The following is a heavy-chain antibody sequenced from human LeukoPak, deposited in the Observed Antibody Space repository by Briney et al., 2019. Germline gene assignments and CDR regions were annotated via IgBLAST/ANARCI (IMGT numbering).Heavy chain of an antibody. CDR2: IYPGDSDT. CDR3: ARPRATVGATIDY. V-gene: IGHV5-51*01. J-gene: IGHJ4*02. Sequence: GESLRISCEGSGYSFTKHWISWVRQMPGKGLEWMGIIYPGDSDTRYSPSFQGQVTISADKSISTAYLQWSSLKASDTAIYYCARPRATVGATIDYWGQGTLVTVSS. D-gene: IGHD1-26*01. CDR1: GYSFTKHW.